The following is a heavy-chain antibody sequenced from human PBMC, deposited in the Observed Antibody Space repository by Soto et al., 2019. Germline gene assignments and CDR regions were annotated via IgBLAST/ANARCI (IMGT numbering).Heavy chain of an antibody. D-gene: IGHD6-6*01. Sequence: QVQLVQSGAEVKKPGSSVKVSCKASGGTFSSYTISWVRQAPGQGLEWMGRIIPILGIANYAQKVQGRVTMTADKSTSTGYRESRSLRTEDTAVYYCAGSIAARWSADDYWGQGTLVTVSS. CDR2: IIPILGIA. CDR3: AGSIAARWSADDY. V-gene: IGHV1-69*02. CDR1: GGTFSSYT. J-gene: IGHJ4*02.